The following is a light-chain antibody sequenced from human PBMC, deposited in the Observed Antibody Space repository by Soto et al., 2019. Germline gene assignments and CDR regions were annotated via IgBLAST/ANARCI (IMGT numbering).Light chain of an antibody. Sequence: QSALTQPASVSGSPGQSITISCTGTSSDVGGYKYVSWYQQHPGKAPNLMIYDVTNRPSGVSNRFSGSKSGNTASLTISGLQAEDEADYYCSSYTRSSTLVVFGGGTKLTVL. CDR3: SSYTRSSTLVV. V-gene: IGLV2-14*01. J-gene: IGLJ2*01. CDR1: SSDVGGYKY. CDR2: DVT.